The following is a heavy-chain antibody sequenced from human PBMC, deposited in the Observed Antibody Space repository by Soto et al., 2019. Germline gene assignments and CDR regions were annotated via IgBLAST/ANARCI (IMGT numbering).Heavy chain of an antibody. CDR3: AREARQQLVLDY. D-gene: IGHD6-13*01. Sequence: GGSLRLSCAASGFTFSSYGMHWVRQAPGKGLEWVAVIWYDGSNKYYADSVKGRFTISRDNSKNTLYLQMNSLRAEDTAVYYCAREARQQLVLDYWGQGTLVTVSS. J-gene: IGHJ4*02. V-gene: IGHV3-33*01. CDR1: GFTFSSYG. CDR2: IWYDGSNK.